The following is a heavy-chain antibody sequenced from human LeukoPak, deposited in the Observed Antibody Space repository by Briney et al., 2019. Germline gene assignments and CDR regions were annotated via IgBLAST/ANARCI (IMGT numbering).Heavy chain of an antibody. J-gene: IGHJ4*02. D-gene: IGHD2-15*01. CDR3: ARTHCSGGSCYVDY. V-gene: IGHV4-4*02. CDR1: GGSISSSNW. CDR2: IYYSGST. Sequence: SGTLSLTCAVSGGSISSSNWWSWVRQPPGKGLEWIGSIYYSGSTYYNPSLKSRVTISVDTSKNQFSLKLSSVTAADTAVYYCARTHCSGGSCYVDYWGQGTLVTVSS.